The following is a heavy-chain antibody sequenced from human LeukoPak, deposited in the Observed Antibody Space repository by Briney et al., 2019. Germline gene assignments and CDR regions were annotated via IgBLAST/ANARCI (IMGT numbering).Heavy chain of an antibody. CDR1: GGTFSSYA. CDR2: IIPIFGTA. V-gene: IGHV1-69*13. J-gene: IGHJ4*02. D-gene: IGHD3-22*01. CDR3: ARESFGEVVVPRGYFDY. Sequence: WASVNVSCKASGGTFSSYAISWVRQAPGQGLEWMGGIIPIFGTANYAQKFQGRVTITADESTSTAYMELSSLRSEDTAVYYCARESFGEVVVPRGYFDYWGQGTLVTVSS.